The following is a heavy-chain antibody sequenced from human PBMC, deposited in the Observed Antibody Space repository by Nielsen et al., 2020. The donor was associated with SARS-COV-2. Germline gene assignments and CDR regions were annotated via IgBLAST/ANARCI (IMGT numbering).Heavy chain of an antibody. V-gene: IGHV3-74*01. CDR1: GFTFSSTW. J-gene: IGHJ6*03. CDR3: AGGADFWSGTQKYYMDV. Sequence: GGSLRLSCSASGFTFSSTWMDWVRQVPGQGLVWVSRINPSGSGTAYADSVKGRFAVSRDNAENTVVLQIHSLRVEDTAVYYCAGGADFWSGTQKYYMDVWGKGTTVTVSS. D-gene: IGHD3-3*01. CDR2: INPSGSGT.